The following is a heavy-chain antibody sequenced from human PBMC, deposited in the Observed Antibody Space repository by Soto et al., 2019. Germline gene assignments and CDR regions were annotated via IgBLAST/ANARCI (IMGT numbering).Heavy chain of an antibody. D-gene: IGHD3-22*01. CDR3: LRDHPVHYDSSGYLDS. J-gene: IGHJ4*02. CDR1: AGSISSSNDY. Sequence: SQTLSLTCSVSAGSISSSNDYSGWIQQPPGKGLEWLGSMVHSGRTYHNPSLKSRLSISGDTCSNLFSLQLNSVTAADTALYFCLRDHPVHYDSSGYLDSWGQGILVSVSS. V-gene: IGHV4-39*02. CDR2: MVHSGRT.